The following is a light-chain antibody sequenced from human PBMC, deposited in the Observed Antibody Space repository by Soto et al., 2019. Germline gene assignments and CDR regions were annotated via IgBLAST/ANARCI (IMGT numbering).Light chain of an antibody. V-gene: IGKV1-39*01. Sequence: IHMTQSPSSLSASVGDRVTITCRASQRITTYLNWYQQKPGEAPKLLISTSGTLQRGVPSRFTGSGSGTYFTVTITGLQPADFATYYCQQTYNTPYTFGQGTKLEIK. CDR1: QRITTY. J-gene: IGKJ2*01. CDR3: QQTYNTPYT. CDR2: TSG.